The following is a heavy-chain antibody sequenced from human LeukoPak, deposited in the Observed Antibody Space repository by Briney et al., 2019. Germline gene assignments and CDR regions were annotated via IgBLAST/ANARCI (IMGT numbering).Heavy chain of an antibody. CDR1: GFTFSSSG. CDR2: ISSNGGST. J-gene: IGHJ6*02. Sequence: QSGRSLRLSCAASGFTFSSSGMHWVRHAPGKGLEYVSAISSNGGSTYYANSVKGRFIISRDNSKNTMYIQMGSLRTEDMAVYYCARDYSSWARADYGMDVWGQGTTVTVSS. V-gene: IGHV3-64*01. D-gene: IGHD6-6*01. CDR3: ARDYSSWARADYGMDV.